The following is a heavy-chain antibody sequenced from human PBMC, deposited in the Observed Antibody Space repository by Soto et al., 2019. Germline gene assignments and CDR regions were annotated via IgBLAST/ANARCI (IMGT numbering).Heavy chain of an antibody. CDR1: GGTFSSYA. CDR3: AREVGYCSGGSCYAHYGMDV. Sequence: QVQLVQSGAEVKKPGSSVKVSCKASGGTFSSYAISWVRQAPGQGLEWMGGIIPIFGTANYAQKFQGRVTITADESTSTAYMELSSLRAEDTDVYYCAREVGYCSGGSCYAHYGMDVWGQGTTVTVSS. J-gene: IGHJ6*02. D-gene: IGHD2-15*01. V-gene: IGHV1-69*12. CDR2: IIPIFGTA.